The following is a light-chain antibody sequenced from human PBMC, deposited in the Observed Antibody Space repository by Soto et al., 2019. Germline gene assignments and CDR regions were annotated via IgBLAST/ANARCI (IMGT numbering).Light chain of an antibody. CDR1: QSVSSD. Sequence: EIVMTQSPATLSVSPGERATLSCRASQSVSSDLAWYQQKPGQAPRLLIYGASTRATGIPARFSGSGAGTEVTLTISSLQSEDFAHYYCQQYNNWPPITFGQGTRLEIK. CDR3: QQYNNWPPIT. CDR2: GAS. J-gene: IGKJ5*01. V-gene: IGKV3-15*01.